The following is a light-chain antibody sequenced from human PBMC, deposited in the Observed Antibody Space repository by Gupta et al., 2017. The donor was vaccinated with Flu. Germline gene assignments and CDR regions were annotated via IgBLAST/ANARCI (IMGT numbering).Light chain of an antibody. CDR3: QVWDRSSDHWV. Sequence: GKTARITCGGNKIGSKSVHGYHQKPGQAPVLVVYDGSDRPSGIPDRFSGSTSGNTATLTISRVEAGDEDDDYCQVWDRSSDHWVFGGGTKLTVL. V-gene: IGLV3-21*03. J-gene: IGLJ3*02. CDR1: KIGSKS. CDR2: DGS.